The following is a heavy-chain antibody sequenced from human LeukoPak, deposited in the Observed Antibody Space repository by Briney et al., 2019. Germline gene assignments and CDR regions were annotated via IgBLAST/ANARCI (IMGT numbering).Heavy chain of an antibody. Sequence: SETLSLTCAVYGGSFSGYYWSWIRQPPGKGLEWIGEINHSGSTNYNPSLKSRVTISVDTSKNQFSLKLSSVTAADTAVYYCARGGIATYWGQGTLVTVSS. CDR1: GGSFSGYY. CDR3: ARGGIATY. CDR2: INHSGST. V-gene: IGHV4-34*01. D-gene: IGHD6-13*01. J-gene: IGHJ4*02.